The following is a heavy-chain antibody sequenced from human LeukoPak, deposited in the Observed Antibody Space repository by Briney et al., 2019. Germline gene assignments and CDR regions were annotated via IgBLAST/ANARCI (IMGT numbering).Heavy chain of an antibody. J-gene: IGHJ5*02. D-gene: IGHD2-15*01. CDR1: GYTFTGYY. CDR2: INPNSGGT. CDR3: ARVTDRRYCSGGSCRYWFDA. V-gene: IGHV1-2*02. Sequence: EASVKVSCKASGYTFTGYYMHWVRQAPGQGLEWMGWINPNSGGTNYAQKLRGRVTMTTDTSTSTAYMELRSLRSDDTAVYYCARVTDRRYCSGGSCRYWFDAWGQGTLVTVSS.